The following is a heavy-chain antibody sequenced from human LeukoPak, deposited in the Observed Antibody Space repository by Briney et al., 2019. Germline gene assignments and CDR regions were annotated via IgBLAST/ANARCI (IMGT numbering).Heavy chain of an antibody. D-gene: IGHD4-17*01. Sequence: PGGSLRLSCAASAFTFSTYSMNWVRQAPGKGLEWVSYIGSSGSTVYYADSVKGRFTISRDNAKNSLYLQMNSLRDEDTAVYYCARDTLVYADSPDAFDIWGQGTMVTVSS. CDR3: ARDTLVYADSPDAFDI. CDR2: IGSSGSTV. J-gene: IGHJ3*02. CDR1: AFTFSTYS. V-gene: IGHV3-48*02.